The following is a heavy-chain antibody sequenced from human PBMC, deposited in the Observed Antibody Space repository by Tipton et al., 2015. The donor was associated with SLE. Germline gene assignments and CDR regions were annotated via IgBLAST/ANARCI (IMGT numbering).Heavy chain of an antibody. D-gene: IGHD6-13*01. Sequence: TLSLTCTVSGGSIRSHYWSWIRQPPGKGLEWIGYIYYSGSTNYNPSLKSRVTISVDTSKNQFSLKLSSVTAADTAVYYCASGIAAGGTPFGYWGQGTLVTVSS. CDR3: ASGIAAGGTPFGY. V-gene: IGHV4-59*11. CDR2: IYYSGST. CDR1: GGSIRSHY. J-gene: IGHJ4*02.